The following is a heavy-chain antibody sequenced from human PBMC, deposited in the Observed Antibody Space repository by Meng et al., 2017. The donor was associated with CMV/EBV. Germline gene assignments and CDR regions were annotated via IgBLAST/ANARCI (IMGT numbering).Heavy chain of an antibody. V-gene: IGHV3-11*01. CDR2: ISSSGSTI. D-gene: IGHD4-11*01. Sequence: GESLMISCAASGFTFSDYYMSWIRQAPGTGLEWVSYISSSGSTIYYADSVKGRFTISRDNAKNSLYLQMNSLRAEDTDVYYCARRDDYSNYVLFYWGQGTLVTVSS. J-gene: IGHJ4*02. CDR1: GFTFSDYY. CDR3: ARRDDYSNYVLFY.